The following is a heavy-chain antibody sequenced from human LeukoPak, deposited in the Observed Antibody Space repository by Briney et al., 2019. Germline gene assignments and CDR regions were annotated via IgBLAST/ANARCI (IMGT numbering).Heavy chain of an antibody. Sequence: GESLKISCKGSGYSFTSYWIGWVRQMPGKGLEWMGIIYPGDSDTRYSPSFQGQVTISADKSISTAYLQWSSLKASDTAMYYCAVPPIAAAGLVAFDIWGQGTMVTVSS. J-gene: IGHJ3*02. V-gene: IGHV5-51*01. CDR3: AVPPIAAAGLVAFDI. CDR2: IYPGDSDT. D-gene: IGHD6-13*01. CDR1: GYSFTSYW.